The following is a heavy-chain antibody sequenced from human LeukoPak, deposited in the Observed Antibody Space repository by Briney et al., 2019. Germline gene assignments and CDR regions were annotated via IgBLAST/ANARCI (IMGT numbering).Heavy chain of an antibody. D-gene: IGHD4-23*01. J-gene: IGHJ4*02. CDR1: GFTFDDYA. CDR3: AKDIGVVTPAFSFDY. Sequence: GGSLRLSCAASGFTFDDYAMHWVRHAPGKGLEWVSGISWNSGSIGYADSVKGRFTISRDNAKNSLYLQMNSLRAEDTALYYCAKDIGVVTPAFSFDYWGQGTLVTVSS. CDR2: ISWNSGSI. V-gene: IGHV3-9*01.